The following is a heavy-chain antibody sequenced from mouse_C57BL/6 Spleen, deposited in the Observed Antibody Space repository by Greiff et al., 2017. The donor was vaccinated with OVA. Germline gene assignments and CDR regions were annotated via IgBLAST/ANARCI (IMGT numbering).Heavy chain of an antibody. V-gene: IGHV1-69*01. CDR2: IDPSDSYT. CDR3: ARRADSSGFAY. CDR1: GYTFTSYW. Sequence: QVQLQQPGAELVMPGASVKLSCKASGYTFTSYWMRWVKQRPGQGLEWIGEIDPSDSYTNYNQKFKGKSTLTVDKSSSTAYMQLSSLTSEDSAVYYCARRADSSGFAYWGQGTLVTVSA. D-gene: IGHD3-2*02. J-gene: IGHJ3*01.